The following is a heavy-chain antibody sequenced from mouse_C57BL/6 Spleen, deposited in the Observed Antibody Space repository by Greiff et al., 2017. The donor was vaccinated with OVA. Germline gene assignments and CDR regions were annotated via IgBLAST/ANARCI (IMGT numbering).Heavy chain of an antibody. D-gene: IGHD2-3*01. CDR2: ISSGGDYI. CDR3: TRSIYDGYYDAVGY. V-gene: IGHV5-9-1*02. J-gene: IGHJ4*01. Sequence: EVPLVESGEGLVKPGGSLKLSCAASGFTFSSYAMSWVRQTPEKRLEWVAYISSGGDYIYYADTVKGRFTISRDNARNTLYLQMSSLKSEDTAMYNCTRSIYDGYYDAVGYWGKRTSVTVAT. CDR1: GFTFSSYA.